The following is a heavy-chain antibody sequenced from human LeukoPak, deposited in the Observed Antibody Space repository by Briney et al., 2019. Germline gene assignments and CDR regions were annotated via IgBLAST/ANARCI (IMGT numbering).Heavy chain of an antibody. CDR3: ARVVTAIWDYYYYGMDV. V-gene: IGHV1-8*01. Sequence: ASVKVSCKASGYTFTSYDINWVRQAPGQGLEWMGWMNPNSGNTGYAQKFQGRVTMTRNTSISTAYMELSSLRSEDTAVYYCARVVTAIWDYYYYGMDVWGQGTTVTVSS. D-gene: IGHD2-21*02. J-gene: IGHJ6*02. CDR2: MNPNSGNT. CDR1: GYTFTSYD.